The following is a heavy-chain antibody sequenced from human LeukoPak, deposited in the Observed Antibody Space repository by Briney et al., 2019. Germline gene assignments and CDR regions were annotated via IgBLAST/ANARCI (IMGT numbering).Heavy chain of an antibody. Sequence: ASVKVSCKASGYRFTGYFIHWARQAPGQGLEWMGWINPNSGGTNYAQKFQGRVTMTRDTSVSTAYMEVSRLRSDDTAVYFCARDRRGYYDSGSYYPLIWGQGTLVTVSS. J-gene: IGHJ4*02. CDR2: INPNSGGT. CDR3: ARDRRGYYDSGSYYPLI. V-gene: IGHV1-2*02. CDR1: GYRFTGYF. D-gene: IGHD3-10*01.